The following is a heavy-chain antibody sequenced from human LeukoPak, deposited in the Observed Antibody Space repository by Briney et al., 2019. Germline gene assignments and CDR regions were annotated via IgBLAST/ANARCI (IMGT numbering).Heavy chain of an antibody. Sequence: PGRSLRLSCAASGFTFSSYGMHWVRQAPGKGLEWVAVISYDGSNKYYADSVKGRFTISRDNSKNTLYLQMNSLRAEDTAVYYCAAETWRSSWSDSEDYWGQGTLVTVSS. V-gene: IGHV3-30*03. CDR3: AAETWRSSWSDSEDY. CDR1: GFTFSSYG. J-gene: IGHJ4*02. CDR2: ISYDGSNK. D-gene: IGHD6-13*01.